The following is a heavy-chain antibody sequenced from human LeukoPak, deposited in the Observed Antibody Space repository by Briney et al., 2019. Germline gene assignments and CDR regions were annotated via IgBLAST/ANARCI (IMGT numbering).Heavy chain of an antibody. CDR3: ARADGNNINLDF. J-gene: IGHJ6*02. CDR2: ISNNGNL. D-gene: IGHD5-24*01. V-gene: IGHV3-69-1*01. CDR1: GFFFSAYS. Sequence: GGTLRLSCAASGFFFSAYSMNWVRQAPGEGLEWVSSISNNGNLFYPDSVRGRFTISRDNAKNLVYLQMNSLRVEDTGVYFCARADGNNINLDFWGQGAPVTVSS.